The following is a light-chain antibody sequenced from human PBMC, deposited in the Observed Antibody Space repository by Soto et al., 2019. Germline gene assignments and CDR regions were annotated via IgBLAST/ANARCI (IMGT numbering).Light chain of an antibody. J-gene: IGKJ5*01. CDR3: QQFNSYPHT. CDR2: DAS. Sequence: ALQLTQSPSSLSASVGDRVTITCRASQGISSALAWYQQKPGKAPKLLIYDASSLESGVPSRFSGSGSGTDFTLTISSLQPEDFATYYCQQFNSYPHTFGQGTRLEIK. V-gene: IGKV1-13*02. CDR1: QGISSA.